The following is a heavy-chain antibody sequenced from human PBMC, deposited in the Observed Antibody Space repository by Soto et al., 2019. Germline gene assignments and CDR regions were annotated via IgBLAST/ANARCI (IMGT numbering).Heavy chain of an antibody. CDR3: ARRYGHAFDT. Sequence: QVQLQASGPGLVKPSETLSLTCTVSGGSISSYYWSWIRQPPGKGLEWIGYIYYSGSTNYNPSLKSRVTISADTAKIAFTLKLRSVTAADTAVYYCARRYGHAFDTWGQGTMVTVSS. D-gene: IGHD4-17*01. CDR1: GGSISSYY. J-gene: IGHJ3*02. CDR2: IYYSGST. V-gene: IGHV4-59*08.